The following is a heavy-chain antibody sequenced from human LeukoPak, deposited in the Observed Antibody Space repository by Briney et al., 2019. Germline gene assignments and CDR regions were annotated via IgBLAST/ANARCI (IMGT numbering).Heavy chain of an antibody. CDR1: GFTFSDYA. J-gene: IGHJ6*03. CDR2: ISGSGDKT. Sequence: GGSLRLSCAASGFTFSDYAMSWVRQAPGGGLEWVSAISGSGDKTFHADSVKGRFTTSRVNSKNTLSLQMSSLRVEDSAVYFCAKDTSAWWYHRAYMNVWGTGATVTVSS. D-gene: IGHD2-15*01. V-gene: IGHV3-23*01. CDR3: AKDTSAWWYHRAYMNV.